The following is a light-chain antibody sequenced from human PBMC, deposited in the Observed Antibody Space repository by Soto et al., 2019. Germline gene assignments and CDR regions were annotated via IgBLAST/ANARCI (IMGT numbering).Light chain of an antibody. Sequence: ETVLTQSPDILYLSPGERVTLSCRASQSISNNYLAWYQQKPGQAPMVLIYGASSRATGIPDRFSGSGSGTDFTLTSSRLQPEDFELYYCQQYGRSRPTFGRGTKLEIK. J-gene: IGKJ2*01. V-gene: IGKV3-20*01. CDR3: QQYGRSRPT. CDR1: QSISNNY. CDR2: GAS.